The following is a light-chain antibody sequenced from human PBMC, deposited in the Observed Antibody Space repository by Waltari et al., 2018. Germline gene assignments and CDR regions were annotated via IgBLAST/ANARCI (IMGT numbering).Light chain of an antibody. CDR2: WAS. CDR3: QQHYSNPV. Sequence: DIEMTQSPESLAVSLGERITINCKSGRSVLSISNNPNYLAWYQHKPGQPPKLLLYWASTRTSGVPERFIGSGSGTDFTLTITSLQAEDVAVYYCQQHYSNPVFGQGTRLELK. CDR1: RSVLSISNNPNY. V-gene: IGKV4-1*01. J-gene: IGKJ5*01.